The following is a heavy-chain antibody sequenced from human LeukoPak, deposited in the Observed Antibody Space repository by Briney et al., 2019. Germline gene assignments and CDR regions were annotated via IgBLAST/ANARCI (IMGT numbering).Heavy chain of an antibody. CDR2: IKSKIDGGTI. D-gene: IGHD2-15*01. J-gene: IGHJ4*02. V-gene: IGHV3-15*01. CDR3: TTRRQDGW. CDR1: GFTFSDAW. Sequence: KSGGSLRLSCVASGFTFSDAWMSWVRQAPGKGLEWVGRIKSKIDGGTIDYAAPVKGRFTISRDDSRNTLYLQMNSLKTEDTAVYYCTTRRQDGWWGQGTLVTVS.